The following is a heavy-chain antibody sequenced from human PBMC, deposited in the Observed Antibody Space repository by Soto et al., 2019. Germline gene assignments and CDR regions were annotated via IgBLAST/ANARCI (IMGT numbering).Heavy chain of an antibody. Sequence: SETLSLTCAVYGGSFSGHYWSWIRQPPGKGLEWIGEINHSGGTSYNPSLKSRVTISVDTSKSQFSLKLTSVTAADRAVYYCARDGRYCSSTSCYVFDYWGQGTLVTVSS. J-gene: IGHJ4*02. CDR1: GGSFSGHY. V-gene: IGHV4-34*01. CDR2: INHSGGT. D-gene: IGHD2-2*01. CDR3: ARDGRYCSSTSCYVFDY.